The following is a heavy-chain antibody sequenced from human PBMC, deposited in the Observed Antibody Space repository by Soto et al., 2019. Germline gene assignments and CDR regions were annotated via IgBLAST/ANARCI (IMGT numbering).Heavy chain of an antibody. D-gene: IGHD5-12*01. Sequence: QVQLVQSGAEVKKPGSSVKVSCKASGGTFSSYAISWVRQAPGQGLEWMGGIIPIFGTATYAQKFQGRVTITADKSTSTAYMELSSLRSEDTAVYYCARAEMATTDYYYYGMDVWGQGTTVTVSS. CDR2: IIPIFGTA. CDR3: ARAEMATTDYYYYGMDV. V-gene: IGHV1-69*06. CDR1: GGTFSSYA. J-gene: IGHJ6*02.